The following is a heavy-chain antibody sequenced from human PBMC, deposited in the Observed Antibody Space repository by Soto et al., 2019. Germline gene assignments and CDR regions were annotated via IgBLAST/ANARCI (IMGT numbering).Heavy chain of an antibody. Sequence: SETLSLTCTVSGGSISSSSYYWGWIRQPPGKGLEWIGSIYYSGSTYYNPSLKSRVTISVDTSKNQFSLKLSSVTAADTAVYYCARYDVIAAAGLHYWGQGTLVTVS. CDR1: GGSISSSSYY. V-gene: IGHV4-39*01. D-gene: IGHD6-13*01. CDR2: IYYSGST. J-gene: IGHJ4*02. CDR3: ARYDVIAAAGLHY.